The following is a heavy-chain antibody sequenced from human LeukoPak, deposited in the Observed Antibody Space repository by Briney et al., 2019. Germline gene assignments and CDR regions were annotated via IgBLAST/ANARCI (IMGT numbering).Heavy chain of an antibody. D-gene: IGHD6-13*01. CDR2: IYYSGST. V-gene: IGHV4-59*08. J-gene: IGHJ6*02. CDR1: GGSISSYY. CDR3: ARRQQLVRKDYGMDV. Sequence: SETLSLTCTVSGGSISSYYWSWIRHPPGKGLEWIGHIYYSGSTNYNPSLKSRVTISVDTSKNQFSLKLSSVTAADTAVYYCARRQQLVRKDYGMDVWGQGTTVTVSS.